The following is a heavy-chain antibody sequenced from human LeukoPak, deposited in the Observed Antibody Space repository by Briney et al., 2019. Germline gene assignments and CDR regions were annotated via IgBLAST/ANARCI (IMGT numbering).Heavy chain of an antibody. V-gene: IGHV3-30-3*01. D-gene: IGHD5-12*01. CDR1: GFTFSTYA. CDR2: ILYDGSNE. Sequence: GGSLRLSCAASGFTFSTYAMHWVRQAPGKGLEWVAVILYDGSNEHYTDSVRGRFTISRDNPKNTLWLRMSSLTADDTAVYYCARGEFSGLDYWGQGTLVTVSS. J-gene: IGHJ4*02. CDR3: ARGEFSGLDY.